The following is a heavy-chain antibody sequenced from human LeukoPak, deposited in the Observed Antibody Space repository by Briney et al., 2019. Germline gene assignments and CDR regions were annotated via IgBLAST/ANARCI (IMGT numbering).Heavy chain of an antibody. CDR3: ARAPPRYYDSSGYYSYFDY. V-gene: IGHV1-46*01. CDR2: INPSGGST. Sequence: GASVTVSCKASGYTFTSYYMHWVRQAPGQGLEWMGIINPSGGSTSYAQKFQGRVTMTRDMSTSTVYMELSSLRSEDTAVYYCARAPPRYYDSSGYYSYFDYWGQGTLVTVSS. J-gene: IGHJ4*02. CDR1: GYTFTSYY. D-gene: IGHD3-22*01.